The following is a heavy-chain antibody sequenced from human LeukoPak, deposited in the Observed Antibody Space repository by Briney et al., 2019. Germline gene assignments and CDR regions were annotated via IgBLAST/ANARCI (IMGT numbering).Heavy chain of an antibody. J-gene: IGHJ4*02. D-gene: IGHD5-24*01. Sequence: PGGSLRLSCAASGFTFNIYGLNWVRQTPGKGLEWVSYIGRRSVDIHYADSVKGRFTVSRDNARKFLYLQTNSLSADDTGVYFCARATRNGYDYWGRGTLVIVSS. V-gene: IGHV3-21*05. CDR3: ARATRNGYDY. CDR2: IGRRSVDI. CDR1: GFTFNIYG.